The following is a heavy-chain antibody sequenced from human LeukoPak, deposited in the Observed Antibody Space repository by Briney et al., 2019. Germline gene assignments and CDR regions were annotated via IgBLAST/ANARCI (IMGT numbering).Heavy chain of an antibody. CDR1: GFTFSSYG. J-gene: IGHJ3*02. CDR2: IRYDGSNK. CDR3: AKVRDSSGWYPDAFDI. Sequence: PGGSLRLSCAASGFTFSSYGMHWVRQAPGKGLEWVAFIRYDGSNKHYADSVKGRFTISRDNSKNTLYLQMNSLRAEDTAVYYCAKVRDSSGWYPDAFDIWGQGTMVTVSS. D-gene: IGHD6-19*01. V-gene: IGHV3-30*02.